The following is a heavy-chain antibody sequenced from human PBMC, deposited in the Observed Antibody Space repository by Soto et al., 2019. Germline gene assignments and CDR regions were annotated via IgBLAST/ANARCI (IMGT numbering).Heavy chain of an antibody. CDR3: AKDTDTAMVATNAFDI. CDR1: GFTFSSYA. D-gene: IGHD5-18*01. V-gene: IGHV3-23*01. Sequence: EVQLLESGGGLVQPGGSLRLSCAASGFTFSSYAMSWVRQAPGKGLEWVSAISGSGGSTYYADSVKGRFTISRDNSKNTLYMQMNSLRAEDTAVYYCAKDTDTAMVATNAFDIWGQGTMVTVSS. CDR2: ISGSGGST. J-gene: IGHJ3*02.